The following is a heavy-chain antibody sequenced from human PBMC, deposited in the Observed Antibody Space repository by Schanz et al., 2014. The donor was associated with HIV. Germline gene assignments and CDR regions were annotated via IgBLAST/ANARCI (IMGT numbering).Heavy chain of an antibody. CDR2: IRYDGSDK. D-gene: IGHD4-17*01. J-gene: IGHJ4*02. Sequence: QVRLVESGGGVVQPGTSVRLSCAASGFSFSKFGMHWVRQAPGKGLEWEADIRYDGSDKYYADSVKGRFTISRDNSKNTLYLQMNSLRAEDTALYYCARGGTTDYLDNWGQGTLVTVSS. V-gene: IGHV3-33*01. CDR3: ARGGTTDYLDN. CDR1: GFSFSKFG.